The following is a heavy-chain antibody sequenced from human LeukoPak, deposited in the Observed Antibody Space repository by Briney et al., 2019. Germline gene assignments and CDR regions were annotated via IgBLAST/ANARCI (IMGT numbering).Heavy chain of an antibody. CDR3: SKHPSTGFYYFDF. CDR2: ISGTGGST. D-gene: IGHD6-19*01. Sequence: GGSLRLSCAASGFTFTTDTMAWVRQAPGKGLEWVSTISGTGGSTAYADSVKGRFTISRDNSKDTLYLQMNSLRAEDTAIYFCSKHPSTGFYYFDFWGQGTLVTVSS. V-gene: IGHV3-23*01. CDR1: GFTFTTDT. J-gene: IGHJ4*02.